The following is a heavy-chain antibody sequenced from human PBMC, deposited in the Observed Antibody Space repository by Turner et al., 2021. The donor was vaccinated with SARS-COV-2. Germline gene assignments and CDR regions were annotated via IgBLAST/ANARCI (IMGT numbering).Heavy chain of an antibody. J-gene: IGHJ4*02. D-gene: IGHD4-17*01. CDR1: GFTFSSYG. CDR2: IWYDGTNK. V-gene: IGHV3-33*01. Sequence: QVQLVEPGACVVQPGRSLRLTCAASGFTFSSYGMHWVRQAPGKELEGVAIIWYDGTNKYYADSVKGRFTISRDNSKNTLYLQMNSLRAEDTAVYYCARDPFSVTSGYGDYFYWGQGTLVTVSS. CDR3: ARDPFSVTSGYGDYFY.